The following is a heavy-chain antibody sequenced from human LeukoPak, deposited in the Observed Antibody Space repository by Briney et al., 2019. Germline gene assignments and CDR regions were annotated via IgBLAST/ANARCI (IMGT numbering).Heavy chain of an antibody. CDR3: ASFPDSSGYGIHY. CDR1: GYTFTGYY. Sequence: ASVKVSCKASGYTFTGYYMHWVRQAPGQGLEWMGWINPNSGGTNYAQKFQGRVTMTTDTSISTAYMELSSLRSDDTAVYYCASFPDSSGYGIHYWGQGTLVTVSS. D-gene: IGHD3-22*01. V-gene: IGHV1-2*02. CDR2: INPNSGGT. J-gene: IGHJ4*02.